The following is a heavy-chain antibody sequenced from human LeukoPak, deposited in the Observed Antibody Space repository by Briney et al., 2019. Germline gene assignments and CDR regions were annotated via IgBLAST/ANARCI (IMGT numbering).Heavy chain of an antibody. CDR2: IIPIFGTA. Sequence: SVKVSCKASGGTFSSCAISWLRQAPGQGLEWMGGIIPIFGTANYAQKFQGRVTITTDESTSTAYMELSSLRSEDTAVYYCARGMKIYYDSSGYLVWGQGTLVTVSS. J-gene: IGHJ4*02. D-gene: IGHD3-22*01. CDR1: GGTFSSCA. V-gene: IGHV1-69*05. CDR3: ARGMKIYYDSSGYLV.